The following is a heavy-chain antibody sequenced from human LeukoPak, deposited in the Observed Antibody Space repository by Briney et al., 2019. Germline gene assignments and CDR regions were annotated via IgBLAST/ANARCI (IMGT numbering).Heavy chain of an antibody. V-gene: IGHV1-69*13. CDR3: ARARCHPCEEPHLNWFDP. CDR2: IIPIFGTA. CDR1: GGTFSSYA. D-gene: IGHD1-14*01. J-gene: IGHJ5*02. Sequence: ASVKVSCKASGGTFSSYAISWVRQAPGQGLEWMGGIIPIFGTANYAQKFQGRVTITADESTSTAYMELSSLRSEDTAVCYCARARCHPCEEPHLNWFDPWGQGTLVTVSS.